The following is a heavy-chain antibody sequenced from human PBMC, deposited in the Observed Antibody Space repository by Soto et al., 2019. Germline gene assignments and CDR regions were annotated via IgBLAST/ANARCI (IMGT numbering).Heavy chain of an antibody. Sequence: QVQLVQSGAEVKKPGASVKVSCTASGYPLTGNYIHWVRQGPGEGLEWMGKINPSGGTTRYGQKFTGRVSMTRDTSTSTVYMEMSSLRSDDTAVYYCARGEPHSSGWNFDYWGQGTLVIVSP. D-gene: IGHD6-19*01. V-gene: IGHV1-46*03. CDR1: GYPLTGNY. J-gene: IGHJ4*02. CDR3: ARGEPHSSGWNFDY. CDR2: INPSGGTT.